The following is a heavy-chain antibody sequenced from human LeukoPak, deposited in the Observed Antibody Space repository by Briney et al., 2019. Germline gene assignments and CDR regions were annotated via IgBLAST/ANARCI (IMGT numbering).Heavy chain of an antibody. CDR2: MNPNSGNT. V-gene: IGHV1-8*02. J-gene: IGHJ4*02. CDR3: ARGSLDNTDY. D-gene: IGHD1-14*01. Sequence: ASVKVSCKASGGTFSSYAISWVRQAPGQGLEWMGWMNPNSGNTGYAQKFQGRVTMTRNTSISTAYMELSSLRSEDTAVYYCARGSLDNTDYWGQGTLVTVYS. CDR1: GGTFSSYA.